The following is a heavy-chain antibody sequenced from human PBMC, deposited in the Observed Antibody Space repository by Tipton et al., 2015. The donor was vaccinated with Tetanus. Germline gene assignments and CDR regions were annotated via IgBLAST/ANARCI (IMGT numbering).Heavy chain of an antibody. D-gene: IGHD3-10*01. CDR3: GRASGYHYGSGSYYSGEDY. CDR2: ISAYNGDT. V-gene: IGHV1-18*01. Sequence: QVQLVQSGPEVKKPGASVKVSCKTSGYTFSNYGVSWVRQAPGRGLEWTGWISAYNGDTNTAQNLQGRVTMTTDTSTSTASMEVRSLTYDGTAVYYGGRASGYHYGSGSYYSGEDYWGQGTLVTVSS. CDR1: GYTFSNYG. J-gene: IGHJ4*02.